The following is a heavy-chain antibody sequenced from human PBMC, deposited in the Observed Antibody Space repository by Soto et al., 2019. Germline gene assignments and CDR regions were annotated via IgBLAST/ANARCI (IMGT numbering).Heavy chain of an antibody. V-gene: IGHV3-13*01. CDR1: GFTFSSYD. J-gene: IGHJ6*02. D-gene: IGHD3-9*01. CDR2: IGTAGDT. Sequence: GGSLRLSCAASGFTFSSYDMHWVRQATGKGLEWVSAIGTAGDTYYPGSAKGRFTISRENAKNSLYLQMNRLRAEDTAVYYFASDFAETDYDFFSGSVYYYYFGMDVWGQGPTVTVS. CDR3: ASDFAETDYDFFSGSVYYYYFGMDV.